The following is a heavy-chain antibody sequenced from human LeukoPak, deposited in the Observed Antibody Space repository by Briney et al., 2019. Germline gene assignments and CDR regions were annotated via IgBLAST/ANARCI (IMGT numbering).Heavy chain of an antibody. D-gene: IGHD3-10*01. CDR3: AKGGRYYGSGSSLDY. J-gene: IGHJ4*02. V-gene: IGHV3-30*18. CDR1: GFIFSSYG. CDR2: ISYDGSNK. Sequence: PGGSLRLSCAASGFIFSSYGMHWVRQAPGKGLEWVAVISYDGSNKYYADSVKGRFTISRDNSKNTLYLQMNSLRAEDTAVYYCAKGGRYYGSGSSLDYWGQGTLVTVSS.